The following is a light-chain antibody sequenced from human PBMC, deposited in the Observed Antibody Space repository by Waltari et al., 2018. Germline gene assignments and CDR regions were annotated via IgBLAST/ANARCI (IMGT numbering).Light chain of an antibody. J-gene: IGLJ2*01. CDR2: AVS. CDR3: CSYAGSSTFYVV. Sequence: QSALTQPASVSGSPGQSITISCTGTSSDVGSYNLVSWYQQHPGKAPKLMIYAVSKRPSGVSNRFSGYKSGNTSSLTIAGLQAEDEADYYCCSYAGSSTFYVVFGGGTKLTVL. V-gene: IGLV2-23*02. CDR1: SSDVGSYNL.